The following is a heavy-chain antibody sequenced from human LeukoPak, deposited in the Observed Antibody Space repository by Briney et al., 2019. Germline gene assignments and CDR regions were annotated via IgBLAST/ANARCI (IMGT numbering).Heavy chain of an antibody. CDR1: GVTLSSYA. V-gene: IGHV3-64D*06. J-gene: IGHJ4*02. Sequence: GGSLRLSCSTSGVTLSSYAMRWVRQVPRKGLEYVSAISTNGGSTYYAESVKGRFTISRDNSKNTLYLQMSSLRAEDTAVYYCVPLGYCSGTSCPHYWGQGALVAVSS. CDR2: ISTNGGST. D-gene: IGHD2-15*01. CDR3: VPLGYCSGTSCPHY.